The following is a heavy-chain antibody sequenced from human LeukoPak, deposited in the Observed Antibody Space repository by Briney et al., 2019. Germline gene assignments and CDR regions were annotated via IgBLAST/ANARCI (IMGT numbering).Heavy chain of an antibody. CDR3: ARVTMFRGAMGYYYGMDV. D-gene: IGHD3-10*01. V-gene: IGHV1-69*01. CDR1: EGPDRSSA. J-gene: IGHJ6*04. Sequence: SVKVPYYASEGPDRSSAISWVPQAPRQGLEWWGGSIPIFGTEVYAHMLQGRVTITADESTSTAYMELSSLRSEDTAVYYCARVTMFRGAMGYYYGMDVWGKGTTVTVSS. CDR2: SIPIFGTE.